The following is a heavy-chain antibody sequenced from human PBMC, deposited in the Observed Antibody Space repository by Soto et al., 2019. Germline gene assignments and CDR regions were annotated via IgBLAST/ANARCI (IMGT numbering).Heavy chain of an antibody. CDR1: GYSFTSYW. CDR3: ARLKRDGHNYSPLYY. Sequence: EVQLVQSGAEVKKPGESLKISCKGSGYSFTSYWIGWVRQMPGKGLEWMGIIYPGDSDTRYSPSFQGQVTISADKFISTAYLQWSSLKASDTAMYYCARLKRDGHNYSPLYYWGQGTLVTVSS. J-gene: IGHJ4*02. V-gene: IGHV5-51*03. D-gene: IGHD5-12*01. CDR2: IYPGDSDT.